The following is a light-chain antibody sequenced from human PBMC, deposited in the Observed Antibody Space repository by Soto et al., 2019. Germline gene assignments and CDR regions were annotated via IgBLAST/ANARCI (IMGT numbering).Light chain of an antibody. CDR2: KAS. CDR3: QHYKTYST. J-gene: IGKJ1*01. V-gene: IGKV1-5*03. CDR1: QSISSW. Sequence: DIQRTQSPSALSASVGDRVNITFRASQSISSWLAWYQQKPGKAPKLLIYKASSLESGVPSRFSGSGSGTEFTLTIISLQPDDFATYYCQHYKTYSTVGQGTKVDIK.